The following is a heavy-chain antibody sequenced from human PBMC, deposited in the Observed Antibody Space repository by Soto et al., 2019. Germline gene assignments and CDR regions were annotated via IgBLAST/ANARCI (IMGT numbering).Heavy chain of an antibody. J-gene: IGHJ4*02. CDR3: AREPLFGYLEN. CDR1: GYTFTSYA. V-gene: IGHV1-18*04. D-gene: IGHD3-3*02. Sequence: QVQLVQSGAEVKKPGAAVKVSCKTSGYTFTSYAITWVRQAPGQGLEWMGKISGYNGNTDYSEKFQGRVTMTTDTSTSTAYMELRSPRSDDTAVYFCAREPLFGYLENWGQGTLVTVSS. CDR2: ISGYNGNT.